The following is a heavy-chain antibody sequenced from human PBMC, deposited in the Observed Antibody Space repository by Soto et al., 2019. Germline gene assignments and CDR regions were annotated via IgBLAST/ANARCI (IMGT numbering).Heavy chain of an antibody. V-gene: IGHV1-18*04. CDR2: ISAYNGNT. CDR3: ARGFLEWLSASWFDP. D-gene: IGHD3-3*01. CDR1: GYTFTSYG. J-gene: IGHJ5*02. Sequence: ASVKVSCKASGYTFTSYGISWVRQAPGQGLEWMGWISAYNGNTNYAQKLQGRVTMTTDTSTSTAYMELRSLRSDDTAVYYCARGFLEWLSASWFDPWGQGTVVNVS.